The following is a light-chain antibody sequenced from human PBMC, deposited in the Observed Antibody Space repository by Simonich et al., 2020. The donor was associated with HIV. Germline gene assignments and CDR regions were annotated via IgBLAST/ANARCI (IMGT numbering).Light chain of an antibody. CDR1: QSVLYSSNNKNY. CDR3: QQYYGAPFT. V-gene: IGKV4-1*01. Sequence: DIVMTQSPDSLAVSLGERATINCKSSQSVLYSSNNKNYLDGYQQKPGQPPKLLIDWASTRESGVPDRFSGSGSGTDFTLTISGLQAADVAVYYCQQYYGAPFTFGQGTRLEMK. J-gene: IGKJ5*01. CDR2: WAS.